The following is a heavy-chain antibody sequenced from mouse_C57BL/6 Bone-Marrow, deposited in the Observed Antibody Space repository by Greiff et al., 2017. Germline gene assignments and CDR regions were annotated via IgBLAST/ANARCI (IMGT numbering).Heavy chain of an antibody. CDR1: GYAFSSYW. CDR3: AVGDYGSSPPKFAY. CDR2: IYPGDGDT. Sequence: QVQLQQSGAELVKPGASVKISCKASGYAFSSYWMNWVKQRPGKGLEWIGQIYPGDGDTNYNGKFKGKATLTADKSSSTAYMQLSSLTSEDSAVYDSAVGDYGSSPPKFAYWGQGTLVTVSA. J-gene: IGHJ3*01. D-gene: IGHD1-1*01. V-gene: IGHV1-80*01.